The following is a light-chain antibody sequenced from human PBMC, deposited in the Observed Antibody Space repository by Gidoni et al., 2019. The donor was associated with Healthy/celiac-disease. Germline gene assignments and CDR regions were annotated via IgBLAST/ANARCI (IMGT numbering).Light chain of an antibody. V-gene: IGKV1-8*01. Sequence: AIRMTQSPSSLSASTGDRVTITCRASQGISSSLAWYQQKPGKAPKLLIYAASTVQSGVPSRFSGSGSGTDFTLTISCLQSEDFATYYCKQDDSYPLTFGGGTKVEIK. CDR2: AAS. J-gene: IGKJ4*01. CDR1: QGISSS. CDR3: KQDDSYPLT.